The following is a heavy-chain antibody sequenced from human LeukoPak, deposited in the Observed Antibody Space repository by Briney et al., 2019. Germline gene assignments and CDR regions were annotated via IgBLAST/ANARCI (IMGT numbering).Heavy chain of an antibody. CDR3: ARSGDNWSCDN. CDR2: INAGTGDG. CDR1: GYTFSHYG. Sequence: ASAKVSCKASGYTFSHYGVQWVRQAPGQTLEWMGWINAGTGDGKYSQKFQDRLTMTSDTSATTLYMELNSLSFEDTAVYYCARSGDNWSCDNWGQGTLVTVSS. V-gene: IGHV1-3*01. D-gene: IGHD5-24*01. J-gene: IGHJ4*02.